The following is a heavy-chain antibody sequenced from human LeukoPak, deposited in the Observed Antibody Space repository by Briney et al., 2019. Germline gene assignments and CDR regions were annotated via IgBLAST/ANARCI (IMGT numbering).Heavy chain of an antibody. J-gene: IGHJ4*02. D-gene: IGHD3-3*01. CDR2: ISGSGGST. CDR3: AKFGYDFWSGYRKFDY. CDR1: GFTFSSYD. Sequence: PGGSPRLSCAASGFTFSSYDMSWVRQAPGKGLEWVSDISGSGGSTYYADSVKGRFTISRDNSKNTLYLQMNSLRAEDTAVYYCAKFGYDFWSGYRKFDYWGQGTLVTVSS. V-gene: IGHV3-23*01.